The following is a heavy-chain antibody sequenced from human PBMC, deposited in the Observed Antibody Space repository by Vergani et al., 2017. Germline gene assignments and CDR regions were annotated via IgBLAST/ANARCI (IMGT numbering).Heavy chain of an antibody. D-gene: IGHD2-21*01. CDR3: ARGHGIAGGMDV. CDR2: MNPNSGKT. CDR1: GYTFTSYD. V-gene: IGHV1-8*01. J-gene: IGHJ6*02. Sequence: QVQLVQSGAEVKKPGASVKVSCKASGYTFTSYDIHWLRQATGQGLEWMGWMNPNSGKTGYAQTFQGRVTMTRDTSISTAYMELSSLRSEDTAVYYCARGHGIAGGMDVWGQGTTVTVS.